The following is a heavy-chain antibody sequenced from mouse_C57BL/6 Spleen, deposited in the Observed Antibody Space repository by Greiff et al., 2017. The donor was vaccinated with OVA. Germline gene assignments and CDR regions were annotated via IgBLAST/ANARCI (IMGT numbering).Heavy chain of an antibody. CDR2: LWSGGST. Sequence: QVQPPQSGPGLVQPSPSLSITRPVSGLPFPSYGVHWVRQSPGKGLEWQGVLWSGGSTDYNASFKSRLSIIKDNSKRQVFFKMNSLQAEDTAIYYCARGSNCVAMDYWGQGTSVTVSS. CDR3: ARGSNCVAMDY. CDR1: GLPFPSYG. V-gene: IGHV2-2*01. D-gene: IGHD2-5*01. J-gene: IGHJ4*01.